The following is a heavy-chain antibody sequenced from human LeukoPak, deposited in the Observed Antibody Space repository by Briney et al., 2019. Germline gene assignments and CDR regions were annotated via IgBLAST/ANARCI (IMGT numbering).Heavy chain of an antibody. V-gene: IGHV4-39*01. CDR2: IYYSGST. CDR1: GGSISSSSYY. Sequence: PSETLSLTCTVSGGSISSSSYYWGWIRQPPGKGLEWIGSIYYSGSTYYNPSLKSRVTISVDTSKNQFSLKLSSVTAADTAVYYCARRLRFLEWPSPFDYWGQGTLVTVSS. J-gene: IGHJ4*02. CDR3: ARRLRFLEWPSPFDY. D-gene: IGHD3-3*01.